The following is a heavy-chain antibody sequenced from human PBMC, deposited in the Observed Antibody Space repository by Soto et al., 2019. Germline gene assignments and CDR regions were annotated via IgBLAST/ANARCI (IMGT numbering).Heavy chain of an antibody. D-gene: IGHD3-10*01. CDR3: ARNGVGFGFDI. Sequence: QVQQQQWGARLLKPSETLSLTCAEYGRSMSGYNWSWLRRSPVRGLEWIGEIGPTGDTNNGPSFMSRVTVSVDTSKYELSLRLTQVAAAYPATYLCARNGVGFGFDIWGLGTMVSVSS. CDR2: IGPTGDT. J-gene: IGHJ3*02. V-gene: IGHV4-34*02. CDR1: GRSMSGYN.